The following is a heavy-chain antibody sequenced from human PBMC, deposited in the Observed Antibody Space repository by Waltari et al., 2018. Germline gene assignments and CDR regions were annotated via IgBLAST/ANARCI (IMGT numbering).Heavy chain of an antibody. CDR1: VGSLNNYY. D-gene: IGHD6-13*01. Sequence: QVQLQESGPGLVKPSETLSLTCTVSVGSLNNYYWNWIRQPPGKGLVWIGFIYSSGPPNSPPPPKRRFTISMSTARNQSCLNLSSVTAADTAVYYCARVSAAGGTRLFDYWGQGTLVTVSS. V-gene: IGHV4-59*01. J-gene: IGHJ4*02. CDR2: IYSSGPP. CDR3: ARVSAAGGTRLFDY.